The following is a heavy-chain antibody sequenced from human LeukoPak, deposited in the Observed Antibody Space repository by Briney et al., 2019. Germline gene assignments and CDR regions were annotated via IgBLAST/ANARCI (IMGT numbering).Heavy chain of an antibody. J-gene: IGHJ3*02. Sequence: PSETLSLTCTVSGGSISSGDYYWSWIRQPPGKGLEWIGYIYYSGSTYYNPSLKSRVTISVDTSKNQFSLKLSSVTAADTAVYYCARHTVFWDISDDAFDIWGQGTMVTVSS. V-gene: IGHV4-30-4*08. CDR3: ARHTVFWDISDDAFDI. CDR1: GGSISSGDYY. CDR2: IYYSGST. D-gene: IGHD2-15*01.